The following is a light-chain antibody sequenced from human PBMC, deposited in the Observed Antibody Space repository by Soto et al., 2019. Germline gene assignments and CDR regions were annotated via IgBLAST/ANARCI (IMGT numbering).Light chain of an antibody. CDR2: GNS. CDR3: QSYDSSLSGWV. CDR1: SSNIGAGYD. J-gene: IGLJ3*02. V-gene: IGLV1-40*01. Sequence: QSVLTQPPSVSGAPGQRVTISCTGSSSNIGAGYDVHWCQQLPGTAPKLLIYGNSKRPSGVPDRFSGSKSGTSASLAITGLQAEDEADYYCQSYDSSLSGWVFGGGTKLTVL.